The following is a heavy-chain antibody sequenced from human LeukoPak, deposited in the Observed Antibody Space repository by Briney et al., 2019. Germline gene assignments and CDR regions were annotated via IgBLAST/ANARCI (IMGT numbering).Heavy chain of an antibody. V-gene: IGHV3-23*01. CDR1: GFTFDDYA. CDR3: AKTYTMDGYNFVY. CDR2: ISGSGGST. D-gene: IGHD3-10*01. J-gene: IGHJ4*02. Sequence: GGSLRLSCAASGFTFDDYAMHWVRQAPGKGLEWVSGISGSGGSTYYADSVKGRFTISRDNSKNTLYLQMNSLRAEDTAVYYCAKTYTMDGYNFVYWGQGTLVTVSS.